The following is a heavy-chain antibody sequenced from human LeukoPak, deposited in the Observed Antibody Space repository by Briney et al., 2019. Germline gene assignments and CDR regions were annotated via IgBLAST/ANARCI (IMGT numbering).Heavy chain of an antibody. Sequence: GGSLRLSCAASGFTFSSYSMNWVRQAPGKGLEWVSSISSSSSYIYYADSVRGRFTISRDNAKNSLYLQMNSLRAEDTAVYYCARASGYPLDYYFDYWGQGTLVTVSS. V-gene: IGHV3-21*01. CDR3: ARASGYPLDYYFDY. D-gene: IGHD3-3*01. CDR2: ISSSSSYI. J-gene: IGHJ4*02. CDR1: GFTFSSYS.